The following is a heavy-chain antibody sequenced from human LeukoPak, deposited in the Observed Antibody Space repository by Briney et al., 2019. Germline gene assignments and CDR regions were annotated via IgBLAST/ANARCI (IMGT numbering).Heavy chain of an antibody. J-gene: IGHJ4*02. CDR2: IYHSGST. D-gene: IGHD2-2*01. CDR1: GYSISSGYY. V-gene: IGHV4-38-2*02. CDR3: AIRAPAAIGYY. Sequence: SETLSLTCTVSGYSISSGYYWGWIRQPPGKGLEWIGSIYHSGSTNYNPSLKSRVTISVDTSKNQFSLKLSSVTAADTAVYYCAIRAPAAIGYYWGQGTLVTVSS.